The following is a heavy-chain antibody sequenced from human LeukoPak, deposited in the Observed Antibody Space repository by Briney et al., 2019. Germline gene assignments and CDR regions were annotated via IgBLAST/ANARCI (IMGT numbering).Heavy chain of an antibody. J-gene: IGHJ5*02. CDR3: ARGIAAAGTWFDP. V-gene: IGHV3-21*01. D-gene: IGHD6-13*01. CDR1: GFTFSSYS. Sequence: GGSLRLSCAASGFTFSSYSMNWVRQAPGKGLEWVSSISSSSSYIYYADSVKGRFTISRDNAKNSLYLQMNSLGAEDTAVYYCARGIAAAGTWFDPWGQGTLVTVSS. CDR2: ISSSSSYI.